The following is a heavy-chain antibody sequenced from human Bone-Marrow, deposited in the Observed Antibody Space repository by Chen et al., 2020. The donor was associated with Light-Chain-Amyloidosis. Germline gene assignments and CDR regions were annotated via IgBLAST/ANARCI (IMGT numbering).Heavy chain of an antibody. J-gene: IGHJ4*02. CDR3: AGHYGDYAGRPFDY. V-gene: IGHV4-39*01. D-gene: IGHD4-17*01. CDR1: GGSISSSSYY. Sequence: QLQLQESGPGLVKPSETLSLTCTVSGGSISSSSYYWGWIRQPPGKGLEWIGSIYYSGSTYYNPSIKSRVTISVDTSKNQFSLKLSSVTAADTAVYYCAGHYGDYAGRPFDYWGQGTLVTVSS. CDR2: IYYSGST.